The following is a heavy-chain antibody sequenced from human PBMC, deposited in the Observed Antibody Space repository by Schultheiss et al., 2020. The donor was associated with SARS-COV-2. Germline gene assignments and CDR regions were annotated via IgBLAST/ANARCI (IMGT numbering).Heavy chain of an antibody. Sequence: SETLSLTCAVYGGSFRGYYWNWIRQPPGKGLEWIGEINHSGSTNYNPSLKSRLSISVDTSKNQFSLKVSSVTPADTAVYYCARGGAARQPPPVWGQGTLVTVSS. CDR3: ARGGAARQPPPV. CDR1: GGSFRGYY. D-gene: IGHD6-6*01. J-gene: IGHJ4*02. V-gene: IGHV4-34*01. CDR2: INHSGST.